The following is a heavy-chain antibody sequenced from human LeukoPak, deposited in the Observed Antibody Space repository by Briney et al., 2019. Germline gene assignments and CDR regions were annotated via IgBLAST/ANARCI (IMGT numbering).Heavy chain of an antibody. CDR3: ARLKAWIHWFDP. CDR1: GGSISSYY. D-gene: IGHD5-18*01. CDR2: IYYSGST. Sequence: SETLSLTCTVSGGSISSYYWSWIRQPPGKGLEWIGYIYYSGSTNYNPSLKSRVTISVDTSKNQFSLKLSSVTAADTAVYYCARLKAWIHWFDPWGQGTLVTVSS. J-gene: IGHJ5*02. V-gene: IGHV4-59*08.